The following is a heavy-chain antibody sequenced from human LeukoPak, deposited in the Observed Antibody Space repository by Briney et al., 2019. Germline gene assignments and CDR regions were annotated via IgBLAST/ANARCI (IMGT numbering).Heavy chain of an antibody. Sequence: GGSLRLSCEVSGITFNTYAMSWFRQAPGRGLNWVSGISGGGNTTYYTDSVRGRFAIYRDNSRNTLYLQMNSLRAEDTAVYFCAKGWATVPNDYWGQGTLVTVSS. CDR2: ISGGGNTT. CDR1: GITFNTYA. V-gene: IGHV3-23*01. D-gene: IGHD4-17*01. CDR3: AKGWATVPNDY. J-gene: IGHJ4*02.